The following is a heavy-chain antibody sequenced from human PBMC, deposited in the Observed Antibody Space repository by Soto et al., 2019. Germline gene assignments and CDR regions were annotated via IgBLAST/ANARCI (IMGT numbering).Heavy chain of an antibody. Sequence: SETLSLTCAVYGGSFSGYYWSWIRQPPGKGLEWIGEINHSGSTNYNPSLKSRVTISVDTSKNQFSLKLSSVTAAVTAVYYCARTYYYDSSGIDYWGQGTLVTVSS. CDR2: INHSGST. CDR1: GGSFSGYY. J-gene: IGHJ4*02. CDR3: ARTYYYDSSGIDY. D-gene: IGHD3-22*01. V-gene: IGHV4-34*01.